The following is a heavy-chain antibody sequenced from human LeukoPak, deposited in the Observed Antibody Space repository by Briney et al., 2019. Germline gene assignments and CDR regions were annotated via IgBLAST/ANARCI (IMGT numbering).Heavy chain of an antibody. CDR1: GGSITTHANY. V-gene: IGHV4-39*01. Sequence: SETLSLTCTVSGGSITTHANYWAWIRQPPGRGLEWIGGVHYTGNTYSNTSLKSRVTTSVDTSKNQFSLNLSSVTAADTAVYYCARRSGVWYFDYWGRGILVTVSP. D-gene: IGHD3-3*01. CDR3: ARRSGVWYFDY. CDR2: VHYTGNT. J-gene: IGHJ4*02.